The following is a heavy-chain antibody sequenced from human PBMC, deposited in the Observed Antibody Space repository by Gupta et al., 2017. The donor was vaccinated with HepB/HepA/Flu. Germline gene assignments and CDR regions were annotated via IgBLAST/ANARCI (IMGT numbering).Heavy chain of an antibody. Sequence: QVQLVESGGGVVQPGRSLRLSCAASGFTFSSYAMHWVRQAPGKGLEWVAVISYDGSNKYYADSVKGRFTISRDNSKNTLYLQMNSLRAEDTAVYYCARGRDGYKNWGQGTLVTVSS. J-gene: IGHJ4*02. CDR2: ISYDGSNK. CDR3: ARGRDGYKN. D-gene: IGHD5-24*01. CDR1: GFTFSSYA. V-gene: IGHV3-30-3*01.